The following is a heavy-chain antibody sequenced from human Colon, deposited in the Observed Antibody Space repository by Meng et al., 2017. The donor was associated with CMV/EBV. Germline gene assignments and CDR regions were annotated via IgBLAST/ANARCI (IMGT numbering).Heavy chain of an antibody. CDR3: ARGIEAGLDY. CDR1: GYTFTSLG. J-gene: IGHJ4*02. V-gene: IGHV1-8*01. D-gene: IGHD5-12*01. CDR2: MNPSRGIT. Sequence: VSCKASGYTFTSLGINWVRQATGQGPEWMGWMNPSRGITAYAQKFQGRVTMTRDTSIDTAYMELTSLKSEDTAIYYCARGIEAGLDYWGQGTLVTVSS.